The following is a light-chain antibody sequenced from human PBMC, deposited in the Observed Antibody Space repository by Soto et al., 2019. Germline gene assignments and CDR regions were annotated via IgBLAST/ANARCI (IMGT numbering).Light chain of an antibody. CDR1: QSVSSSY. CDR3: QQYSSSPRT. V-gene: IGKV3-20*01. J-gene: IGKJ1*01. Sequence: EIVLTQSPGTLSLSPGERATLSCRASQSVSSSYLAWYQQKPGQAPRLLIYGASSRATGIPDRFSGSGSGTDFNLTISRLEPEDFAVYSCQQYSSSPRTFGQGPKVDIK. CDR2: GAS.